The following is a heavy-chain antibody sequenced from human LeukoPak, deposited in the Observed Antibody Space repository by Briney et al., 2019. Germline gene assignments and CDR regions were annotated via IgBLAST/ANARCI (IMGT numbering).Heavy chain of an antibody. CDR1: GYTFTSYD. D-gene: IGHD3-10*01. CDR3: ARADYYGSGSYYNLCDY. J-gene: IGHJ4*02. Sequence: GASVKVSCKASGYTFTSYDINWVRQATGQGLEWMGWMNPNSGNTGYAQKFQGRVTMTRNTSIGTAYMELSSLRSEDTAVYYCARADYYGSGSYYNLCDYWGQGTLVTVSS. CDR2: MNPNSGNT. V-gene: IGHV1-8*01.